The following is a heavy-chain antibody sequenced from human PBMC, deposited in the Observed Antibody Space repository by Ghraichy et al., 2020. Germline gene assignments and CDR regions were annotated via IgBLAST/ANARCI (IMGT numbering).Heavy chain of an antibody. CDR1: GFIFSGYW. CDR3: ARDLGSGWYFDY. V-gene: IGHV3-7*01. D-gene: IGHD6-19*01. CDR2: IKKDGSEK. Sequence: LSLTCVASGFIFSGYWMSWVRQAPGKGPEWVANIKKDGSEKYYVDSVKGRFTISRDNAKNSLYLQMNSLRAEDTAVYYCARDLGSGWYFDYWGQGTLVTVSS. J-gene: IGHJ4*02.